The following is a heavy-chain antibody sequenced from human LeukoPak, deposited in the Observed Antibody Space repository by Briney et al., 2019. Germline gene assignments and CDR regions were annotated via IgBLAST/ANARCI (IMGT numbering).Heavy chain of an antibody. CDR2: IYDSGST. CDR3: ARDGHYGSNYGMDV. D-gene: IGHD4-17*01. J-gene: IGHJ6*02. Sequence: SETLSLTCTVSGGSIRSSYYYWGWIRLPPGKGLEWIGSIYDSGSTYYNPSLKSRVTISVDTSKNQFSLKLNSVTAADTAVYYCARDGHYGSNYGMDVWGQGTTVTVSS. CDR1: GGSIRSSYYY. V-gene: IGHV4-39*02.